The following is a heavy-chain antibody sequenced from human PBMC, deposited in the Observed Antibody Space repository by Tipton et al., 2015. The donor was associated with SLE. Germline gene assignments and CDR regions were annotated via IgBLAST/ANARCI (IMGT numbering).Heavy chain of an antibody. CDR3: AGAVDPSEGRNFWSLFY. J-gene: IGHJ4*02. CDR1: GGSITDYY. Sequence: TLSLTCTVSGGSITDYYWSWIRQPPGKGLEWIGYIYYTGSTNYNPSLKSRVTISVDTSRNQFSLRLNSVTGADTAVYYCAGAVDPSEGRNFWSLFYWGQGTLVTVPS. D-gene: IGHD3-3*01. CDR2: IYYTGST. V-gene: IGHV4-59*01.